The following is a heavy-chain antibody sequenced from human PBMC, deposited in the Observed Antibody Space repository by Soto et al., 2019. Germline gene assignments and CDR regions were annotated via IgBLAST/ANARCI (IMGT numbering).Heavy chain of an antibody. V-gene: IGHV3-23*01. CDR2: ISGSGGVT. CDR1: GFKFSDYA. CDR3: AKVLSYYYGWFDH. Sequence: PGGSLRLSCTASGFKFSDYAITWVRQAPGEGLEWVSVISGSGGVTYFAGSVKGRFTVSRDNSKNTVFLQLNNVRAEDSAVYFCAKVLSYYYGWFDHWGLGTLVTVSS. J-gene: IGHJ5*02. D-gene: IGHD3-22*01.